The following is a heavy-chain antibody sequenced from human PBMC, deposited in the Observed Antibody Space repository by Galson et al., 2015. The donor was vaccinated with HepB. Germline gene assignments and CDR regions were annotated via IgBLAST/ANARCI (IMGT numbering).Heavy chain of an antibody. CDR2: ISYDGSNK. D-gene: IGHD4-23*01. CDR3: AREDEGVRASGMDV. CDR1: GFTFSSYA. J-gene: IGHJ6*02. V-gene: IGHV3-30-3*01. Sequence: SLRLSCAASGFTFSSYAMHWVRQAPGKGLEWVAVISYDGSNKYYADSVKGRFTISRDNSKNTLYLQMNSLRAEDTAVYYCAREDEGVRASGMDVWGQGTTVTVSS.